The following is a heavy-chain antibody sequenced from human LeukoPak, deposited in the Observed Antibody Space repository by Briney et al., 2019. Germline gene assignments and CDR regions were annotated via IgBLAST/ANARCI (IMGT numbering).Heavy chain of an antibody. Sequence: GGSLRLSCAASRFTFSTYGMHWVRQAPGKGLEWVAYIQYDGSNQQYADSVKGRFTISRDNAKNSLYLQMNSLRAEDTAVYYCAELGITMIWGVWGKGTTVTISS. J-gene: IGHJ6*04. CDR2: IQYDGSNQ. V-gene: IGHV3-30*02. CDR3: AELGITMIWGV. CDR1: RFTFSTYG. D-gene: IGHD3-22*01.